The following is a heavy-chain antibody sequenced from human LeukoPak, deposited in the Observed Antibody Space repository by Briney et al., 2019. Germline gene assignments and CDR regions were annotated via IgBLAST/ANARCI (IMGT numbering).Heavy chain of an antibody. V-gene: IGHV1-2*02. D-gene: IGHD1-26*01. CDR2: INPNSGGT. CDR1: GYTFTGYY. J-gene: IGHJ4*02. CDR3: ARAAYSGSYPYYFGY. Sequence: GASVKVSCKASGYTFTGYYMHWVRQAPGQGLEWMGWINPNSGGTNYAQKFQGRVTMTRDTSISTAYMELSGLRSDDTAVYYCARAAYSGSYPYYFGYWGQGTLVTVSS.